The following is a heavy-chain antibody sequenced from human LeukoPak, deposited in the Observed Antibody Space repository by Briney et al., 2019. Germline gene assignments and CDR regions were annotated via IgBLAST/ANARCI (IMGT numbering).Heavy chain of an antibody. V-gene: IGHV3-23*01. D-gene: IGHD6-13*01. CDR3: AKFGLAAADFDY. CDR2: ISASGGST. CDR1: GFTFSSYA. J-gene: IGHJ4*02. Sequence: GGSLRLSCAASGFTFSSYAMSWVRQAPGKGLEWVSAISASGGSTYYADPVKGRFTISRDNSKNTLYLQMNSLRAEDTAIYYCAKFGLAAADFDYWGQGTLVTVSS.